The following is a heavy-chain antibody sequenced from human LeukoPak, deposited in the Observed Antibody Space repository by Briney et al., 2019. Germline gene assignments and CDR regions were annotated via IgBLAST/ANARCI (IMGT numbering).Heavy chain of an antibody. Sequence: PSETLSLTCAVYGGSFSGYYWSWVRQPPGKGLEWIGEISHGGSTNYNPSLESRVTISVDKSKNQFSLSLTSVTAADTAVYFCARVTATTPFDYWGQGTLVTVSS. V-gene: IGHV4-34*01. D-gene: IGHD1-1*01. CDR1: GGSFSGYY. CDR3: ARVTATTPFDY. J-gene: IGHJ4*02. CDR2: ISHGGST.